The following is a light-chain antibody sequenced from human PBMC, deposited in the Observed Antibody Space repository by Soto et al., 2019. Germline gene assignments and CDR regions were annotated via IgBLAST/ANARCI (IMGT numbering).Light chain of an antibody. J-gene: IGKJ5*01. CDR2: GAS. V-gene: IGKV3-20*01. CDR3: QHYHNSPIT. Sequence: EIVLTQSPGTLSLSPGEIATLSCSASQSVTSSYLAWYQQKPGQAPRLLIHGASSRATGIPDRFSGGGSGTDFSLTISRLEPEDFAVYYCQHYHNSPITFGQGTRLEIK. CDR1: QSVTSSY.